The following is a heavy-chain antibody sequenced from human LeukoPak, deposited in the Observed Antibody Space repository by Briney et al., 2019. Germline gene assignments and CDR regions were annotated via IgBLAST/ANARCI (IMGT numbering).Heavy chain of an antibody. Sequence: GGSLRLSCVASGFTFSSYGMHWVRQAPGKGLEWVAVISNDGSNKYYADSVKGRFTISRDNSKNTLYLQMNSLRAEDTAVYYCARAPTSYYYFDYWGQGTLVTVSS. CDR1: GFTFSSYG. J-gene: IGHJ4*02. V-gene: IGHV3-30*03. D-gene: IGHD1-26*01. CDR2: ISNDGSNK. CDR3: ARAPTSYYYFDY.